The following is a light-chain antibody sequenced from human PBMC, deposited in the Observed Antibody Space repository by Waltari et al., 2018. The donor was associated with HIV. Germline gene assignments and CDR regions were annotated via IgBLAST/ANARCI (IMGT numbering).Light chain of an antibody. CDR1: QSVLYSSNNNNY. V-gene: IGKV4-1*01. CDR2: WAS. Sequence: DIVMTQSPDSLPVSLGARATINCKSRQSVLYSSNNNNYLAWYQQKPGQPPKLLIYWASARESGVPDRFSGSGSGTDFTLTISSLQAEDVAVYYCQQYYTTPLTFGGGTKVEIK. CDR3: QQYYTTPLT. J-gene: IGKJ4*01.